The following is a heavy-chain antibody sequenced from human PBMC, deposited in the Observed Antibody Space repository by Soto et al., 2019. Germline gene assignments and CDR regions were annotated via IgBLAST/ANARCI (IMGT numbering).Heavy chain of an antibody. D-gene: IGHD1-7*01. CDR1: GFTFSSYA. Sequence: GGSLRLSCAASGFTFSSYAMSWVRQAPGKGLEWVSAISGSGGSTYYADSVKGRFTISRDNSKNTLYLQMNSLRAEDTAVYYCAKDLITGTTSPYYFDEWGQGTLVTVSS. CDR2: ISGSGGST. J-gene: IGHJ4*02. CDR3: AKDLITGTTSPYYFDE. V-gene: IGHV3-23*01.